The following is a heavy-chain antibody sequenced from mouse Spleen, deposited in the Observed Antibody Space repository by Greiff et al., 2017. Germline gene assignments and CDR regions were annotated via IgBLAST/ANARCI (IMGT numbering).Heavy chain of an antibody. CDR3: ARETGDY. CDR1: GYSITSGYY. Sequence: ESGPGLVKPSQSLSLTCSVTGYSITSGYYWNWIRQFPGNKLEWMGYISYDGSNNYNPSLKNRISITRDTSKNQFFLKLNSVTTEDTATYYCARETGDYWGQGTTLTVSS. D-gene: IGHD4-1*01. V-gene: IGHV3-6*01. CDR2: ISYDGSN. J-gene: IGHJ2*01.